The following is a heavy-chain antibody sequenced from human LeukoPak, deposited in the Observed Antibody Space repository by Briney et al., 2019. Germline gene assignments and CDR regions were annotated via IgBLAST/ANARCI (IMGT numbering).Heavy chain of an antibody. V-gene: IGHV3-7*05. CDR3: ASVCWRQPTGFDY. J-gene: IGHJ4*02. Sequence: PGGSLRLSCAASGFTFSRYWMSWVRQAPGKGLEWVANIKQDGSEKYYVDSVKGRFTISRDNAQNSLYLQMNSLRAEDTAVYFCASVCWRQPTGFDYWGQGTLVTVSS. CDR2: IKQDGSEK. CDR1: GFTFSRYW. D-gene: IGHD1-14*01.